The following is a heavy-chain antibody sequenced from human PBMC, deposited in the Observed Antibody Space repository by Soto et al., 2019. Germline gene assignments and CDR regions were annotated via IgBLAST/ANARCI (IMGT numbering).Heavy chain of an antibody. V-gene: IGHV4-39*01. J-gene: IGHJ5*01. Sequence: QLQLQESGPGLVKPSETLSLTCSVSGGSISSSSYFWGWIRQPPGKGLEWLGTLYYSGSTYYNPSLQGRVTISVDTSKNQFSLKLSSVTAAASAVYYFASPTRWAETGACDSWGHGTLVTVAS. CDR1: GGSISSSSYF. CDR2: LYYSGST. CDR3: ASPTRWAETGACDS. D-gene: IGHD7-27*01.